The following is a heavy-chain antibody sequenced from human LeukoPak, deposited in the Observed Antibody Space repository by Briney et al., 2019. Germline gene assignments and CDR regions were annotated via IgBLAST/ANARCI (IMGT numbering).Heavy chain of an antibody. D-gene: IGHD4-17*01. J-gene: IGHJ4*02. CDR2: LYSGGSA. V-gene: IGHV3-53*01. Sequence: GGSLRPSCAASGFTFSNYMSWVRQAPGKGLEWVSVLYSGGSAYYADSVRGRFTISRDNSKNTLYLQMSSLRAEDTAVYYCARSSDGDYYYYFDYWGQGTLVTVSS. CDR1: GFTFSNY. CDR3: ARSSDGDYYYYFDY.